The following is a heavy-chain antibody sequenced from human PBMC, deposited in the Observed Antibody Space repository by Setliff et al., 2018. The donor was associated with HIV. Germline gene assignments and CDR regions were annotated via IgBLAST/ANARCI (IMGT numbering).Heavy chain of an antibody. CDR2: TYYTGST. Sequence: TLSLTCTVSGGSINSHHWNWIRQPPGKELEWIGSTYYTGSTAYNPSLKSRVTISLDTSKTHFSLKLSSVTAADTAVYYCARSPGFWYFDLWGPGTQVTVSS. J-gene: IGHJ2*01. CDR1: GGSINSHH. CDR3: ARSPGFWYFDL. V-gene: IGHV4-59*11.